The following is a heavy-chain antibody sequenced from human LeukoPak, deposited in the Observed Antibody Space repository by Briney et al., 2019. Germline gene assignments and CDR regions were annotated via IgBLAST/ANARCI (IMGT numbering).Heavy chain of an antibody. CDR2: IKTDGSEK. J-gene: IGHJ3*02. CDR3: ASPLRDDAFDI. CDR1: GFTFSNYW. V-gene: IGHV3-7*03. Sequence: GGSLRLSCAASGFTFSNYWMSWVRQAPGKGLEWVANIKTDGSEKYYVDSVKGRFTISRDNPKNSLYLQMNSLRAEDTAVYYCASPLRDDAFDIWGQGTMVTVSS.